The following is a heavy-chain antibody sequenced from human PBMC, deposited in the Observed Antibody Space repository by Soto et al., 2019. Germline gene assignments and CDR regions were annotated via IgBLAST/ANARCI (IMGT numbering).Heavy chain of an antibody. CDR3: ARGRGNGMDV. D-gene: IGHD3-16*01. CDR2: IYYSGST. J-gene: IGHJ6*02. V-gene: IGHV4-59*01. CDR1: GGSISSYY. Sequence: QVQLQESGPGLVKPSETLSLTCTVSGGSISSYYWSWIRKPPGKGLEWIGYIYYSGSTNYNPSLKSRVTISVDTSKNQFSLKLSSVTAADTAVYYCARGRGNGMDVWGQGTTVTVSS.